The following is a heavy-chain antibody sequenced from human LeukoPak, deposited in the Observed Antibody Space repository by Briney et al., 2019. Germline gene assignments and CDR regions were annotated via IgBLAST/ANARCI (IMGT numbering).Heavy chain of an antibody. D-gene: IGHD3-16*01. Sequence: SETLSLTCTVSGGSISSGSYYWSWIRQPAGKGLEWIGRIYTSGSTNYNPSLRSRVTISVDTSKNQFSLKLSSVTAADTAVYYCATGMITFGGVTAFDIWGQGTMVTVSS. CDR3: ATGMITFGGVTAFDI. CDR1: GGSISSGSYY. V-gene: IGHV4-61*02. J-gene: IGHJ3*02. CDR2: IYTSGST.